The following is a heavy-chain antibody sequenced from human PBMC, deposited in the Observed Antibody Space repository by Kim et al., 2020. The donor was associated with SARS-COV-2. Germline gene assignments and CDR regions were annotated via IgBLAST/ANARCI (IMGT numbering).Heavy chain of an antibody. CDR3: SRKSEGFGYGEGDFGY. Sequence: GGSLRLSCAASGFIFSGYGMTWFRQAPGKGLEWVANIRQDGSEKDNVDAVKVRCRITRDNADNSVTLQMNSKRAEDAEADFCSRKSEGFGYGEGDFGYWG. CDR2: IRQDGSEK. CDR1: GFIFSGYG. J-gene: IGHJ4*01. D-gene: IGHD3-16*01. V-gene: IGHV3-7*01.